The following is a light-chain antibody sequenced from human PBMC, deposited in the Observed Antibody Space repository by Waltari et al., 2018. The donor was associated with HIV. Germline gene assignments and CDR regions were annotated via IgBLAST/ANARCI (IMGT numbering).Light chain of an antibody. V-gene: IGLV1-51*01. J-gene: IGLJ3*02. Sequence: QSVLTQPPSVSAAPGQKVPIACPRSTPHIAHTYPSRYQQPPGTAPKLLIYDSDKRPSGIPDRFSGSKSGTSATLGITGLQTGDGAKYYCVTWDTRLRAVVFGGGTKLTVL. CDR1: TPHIAHTY. CDR2: DSD. CDR3: VTWDTRLRAVV.